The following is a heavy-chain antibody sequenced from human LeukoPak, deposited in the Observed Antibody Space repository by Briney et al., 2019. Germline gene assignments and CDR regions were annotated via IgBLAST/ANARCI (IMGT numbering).Heavy chain of an antibody. CDR2: ISGSGGST. CDR1: GFTFSSYA. D-gene: IGHD3-9*01. CDR3: AKSRYFDWLPASLYYFDY. V-gene: IGHV3-23*01. J-gene: IGHJ4*02. Sequence: SGGSLRLSCAASGFTFSSYAMSWVRQAPGKGLEWVSAISGSGGSTYYADSVKGRFTISRDNPKNTLYLQMNSLRAEDTAVYYCAKSRYFDWLPASLYYFDYWGQGTLVTVSS.